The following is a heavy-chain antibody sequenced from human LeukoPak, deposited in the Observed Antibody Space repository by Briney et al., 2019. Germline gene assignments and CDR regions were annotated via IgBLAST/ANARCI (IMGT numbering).Heavy chain of an antibody. CDR3: TTSPDLAATFDY. CDR2: IKSKTDGGTT. D-gene: IGHD6-25*01. V-gene: IGHV3-15*01. CDR1: GFPSSDPG. Sequence: KPGGSLKLSGEPPGFPSSDPGITGFRQTPGKGRNGVGGIKSKTDGGTTDYTAPMKGRFTISRDDSQNTLYLEMNSLKIEDTAVYYCTTSPDLAATFDYWGQGTLVTVSS. J-gene: IGHJ4*02.